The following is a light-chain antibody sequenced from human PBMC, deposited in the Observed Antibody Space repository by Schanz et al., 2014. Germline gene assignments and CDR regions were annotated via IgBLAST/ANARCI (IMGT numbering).Light chain of an antibody. V-gene: IGKV4-1*01. J-gene: IGKJ4*01. Sequence: DIMMTQSPDSLAVSLGARATITCKSSQSVSYSPNNKNHLAWYQQKPGQPPKLVIHWATSRESGVPDRFSGSGSGTDFTLTISSLQAEDVAVYYCQQYSGTPYAFGGGTRVEIK. CDR1: QSVSYSPNNKNH. CDR2: WAT. CDR3: QQYSGTPYA.